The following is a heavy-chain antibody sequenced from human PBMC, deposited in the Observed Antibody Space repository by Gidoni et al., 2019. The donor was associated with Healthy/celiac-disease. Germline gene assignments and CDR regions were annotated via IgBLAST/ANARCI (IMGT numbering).Heavy chain of an antibody. Sequence: QVQLVESGGGVVQPGRSLRLSCAASGFTFSSYAMHWVRQAPGKGLGWVAVISYDGSNKYYADSVKGRFTISRDNSKNTLYLQMNSLRAEDTAVYYCARCDYGGNRDDAFDIWGQGTMVTVSS. J-gene: IGHJ3*02. D-gene: IGHD4-17*01. V-gene: IGHV3-30-3*01. CDR3: ARCDYGGNRDDAFDI. CDR1: GFTFSSYA. CDR2: ISYDGSNK.